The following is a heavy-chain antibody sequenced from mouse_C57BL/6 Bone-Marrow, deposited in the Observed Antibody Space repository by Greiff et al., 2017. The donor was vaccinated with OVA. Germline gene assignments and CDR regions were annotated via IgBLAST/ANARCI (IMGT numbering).Heavy chain of an antibody. V-gene: IGHV1-76*01. Sequence: VQRVESGAELVRPGASVKLSCKASGYTFTDYYINWVKQRPGQGLEWIARIYPGSGNTYYNGKFKGKATLTAEKSSSTAYMQLSSLTSEDSAVYFCASGDYDPFAYWGQGTLVTVSA. CDR2: IYPGSGNT. D-gene: IGHD2-4*01. CDR1: GYTFTDYY. J-gene: IGHJ3*01. CDR3: ASGDYDPFAY.